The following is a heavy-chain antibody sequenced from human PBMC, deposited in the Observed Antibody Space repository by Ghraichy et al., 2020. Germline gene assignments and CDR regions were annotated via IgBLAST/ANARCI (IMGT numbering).Heavy chain of an antibody. V-gene: IGHV3-7*04. CDR1: GFTLSDYW. D-gene: IGHD2-21*01. CDR2: IKQDGSEK. CDR3: ARASGWVIDY. Sequence: GGSLRLSCAASGFTLSDYWMNWVRQAPGKGPEWVAIIKQDGSEKHYVDSVKGRFTISRDNAKNSLHLQMISLRVDDTAVYYCARASGWVIDYWGQGNLVTVSS. J-gene: IGHJ4*02.